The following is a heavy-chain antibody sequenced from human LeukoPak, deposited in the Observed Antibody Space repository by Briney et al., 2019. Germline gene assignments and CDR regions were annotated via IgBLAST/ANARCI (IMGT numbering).Heavy chain of an antibody. CDR2: ISWNSGSI. J-gene: IGHJ4*02. D-gene: IGHD6-6*01. Sequence: PGRSLRLSCAASGFTFDDYATHWVRQAPGKGLEWVSGISWNSGSIGYADSVKGRFTISRDNAKNSLYLQMNSLRAEDMALYYCAKDIGYSSSSGFDYWGQGTLVTVSS. CDR3: AKDIGYSSSSGFDY. CDR1: GFTFDDYA. V-gene: IGHV3-9*03.